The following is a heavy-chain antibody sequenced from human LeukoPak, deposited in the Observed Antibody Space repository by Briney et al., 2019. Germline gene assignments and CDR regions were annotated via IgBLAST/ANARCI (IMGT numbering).Heavy chain of an antibody. CDR3: ARDRYYYGSGSYGDY. Sequence: ASVKVSCKASGYTFTSYGTSWVRQAPGQGLEWMGWISAYNVNTNYAQKLQGRVTMTTDTSTSTAYMELRSLRSDETAVYYCARDRYYYGSGSYGDYWGQGTLVTVSP. CDR1: GYTFTSYG. CDR2: ISAYNVNT. V-gene: IGHV1-18*04. J-gene: IGHJ4*02. D-gene: IGHD3-10*01.